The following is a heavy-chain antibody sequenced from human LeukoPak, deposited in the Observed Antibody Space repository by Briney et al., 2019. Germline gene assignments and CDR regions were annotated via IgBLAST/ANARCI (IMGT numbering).Heavy chain of an antibody. V-gene: IGHV4-39*01. D-gene: IGHD6-19*01. Sequence: PSETLSLTCTVSGGSISSSSYYWGWIRQPPGKGLEWIGSIYYTGSTYYNASLQSRVTIDMSKNQFSLRLSSVTAADPAMYCVKSGGYGLIDYWGQGTLVTVSS. CDR1: GGSISSSSYY. J-gene: IGHJ4*02. CDR2: IYYTGST. CDR3: KSGGYGLIDY.